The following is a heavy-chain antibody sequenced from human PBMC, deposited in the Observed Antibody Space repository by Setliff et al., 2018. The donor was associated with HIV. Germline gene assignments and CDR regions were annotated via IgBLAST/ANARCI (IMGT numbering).Heavy chain of an antibody. CDR2: INPSGGST. CDR1: GYTFTRYF. J-gene: IGHJ4*02. D-gene: IGHD1-26*01. Sequence: ASVKVSCKASGYTFTRYFMHCVRQAPGQGLEWLGMINPSGGSTWYAQEFQGRVTMTGDTSTNTLYMELSSLRSEDTAVYYCARGWEGGMDYWGQGTQVTV. V-gene: IGHV1-46*01. CDR3: ARGWEGGMDY.